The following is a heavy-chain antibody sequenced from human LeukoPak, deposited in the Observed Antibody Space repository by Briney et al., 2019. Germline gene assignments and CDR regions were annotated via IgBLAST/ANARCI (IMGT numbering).Heavy chain of an antibody. CDR3: AKDRYYYDSRGMDV. CDR2: ISSSSSYI. J-gene: IGHJ6*03. Sequence: GGSLRLSCAASGFTFSSYSMNWVRQAPGKGLEWVSSISSSSSYIYYADSVKGRFTISRDNSKNTMYLQMNSLRVEDTAVYYCAKDRYYYDSRGMDVWGKGTTVTVSS. D-gene: IGHD3-22*01. CDR1: GFTFSSYS. V-gene: IGHV3-21*04.